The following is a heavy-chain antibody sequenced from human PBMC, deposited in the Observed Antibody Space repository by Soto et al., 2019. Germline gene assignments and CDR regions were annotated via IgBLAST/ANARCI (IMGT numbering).Heavy chain of an antibody. CDR1: GYSFSSYD. J-gene: IGHJ4*02. CDR3: ARNPATTGDFDY. CDR2: MNPNSGDT. V-gene: IGHV1-8*01. D-gene: IGHD1-1*01. Sequence: QVQLVQSGAEVKKPGASVKVSCRASGYSFSSYDINWVRQATGQGLEWLGWMNPNSGDTGYAQKSQGRVTLTRDTSTSTAYMELSSLRSEDTAVYFCARNPATTGDFDYWGQGTLVTVSS.